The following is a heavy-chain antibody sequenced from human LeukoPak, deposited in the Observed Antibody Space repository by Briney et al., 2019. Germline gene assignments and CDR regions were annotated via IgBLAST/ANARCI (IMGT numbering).Heavy chain of an antibody. V-gene: IGHV1-2*02. Sequence: GASVKVSCKASGYTFTGYYMHWVRQAPGQGLEWMGWINPNSGGTNYAQKFQGRVTMTRDTSISTAYMELSRLRSDDTAVYYCARDRYYYDSSGYFDYFDYWGQGTLVTVSS. CDR3: ARDRYYYDSSGYFDYFDY. D-gene: IGHD3-22*01. CDR2: INPNSGGT. CDR1: GYTFTGYY. J-gene: IGHJ4*02.